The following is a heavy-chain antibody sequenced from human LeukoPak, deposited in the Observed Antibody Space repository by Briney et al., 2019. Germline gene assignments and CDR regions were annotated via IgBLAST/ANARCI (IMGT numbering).Heavy chain of an antibody. J-gene: IGHJ4*02. CDR3: AIGGDSSSSSIDY. CDR1: GGSISSSSYY. CDR2: IYYSGST. Sequence: PSETLSLTXTVSGGSISSSSYYWGWIRQPPGKGLEWIGSIYYSGSTYYNPPLKSRVTISVDTSKNQLSLKLSSVTAADTAVYYCAIGGDSSSSSIDYWGQGTLVTVSS. V-gene: IGHV4-39*01. D-gene: IGHD6-6*01.